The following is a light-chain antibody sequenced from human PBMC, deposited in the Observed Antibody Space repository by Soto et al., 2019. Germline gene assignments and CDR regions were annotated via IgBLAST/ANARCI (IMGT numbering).Light chain of an antibody. CDR2: GAS. Sequence: EVVMTQFPATLSVSPGGRATLSCRASQSVWSNLAWYQQKPGQAPRLLIYGASTRATGVPAKFSGSGSGTEFTLTISSLQTEDFGVYYWQQYDNRSPLTFGGGTKVEI. V-gene: IGKV3-15*01. J-gene: IGKJ4*01. CDR1: QSVWSN. CDR3: QQYDNRSPLT.